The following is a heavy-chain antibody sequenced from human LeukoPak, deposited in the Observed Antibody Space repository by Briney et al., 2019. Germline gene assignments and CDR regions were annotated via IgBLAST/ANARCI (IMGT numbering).Heavy chain of an antibody. D-gene: IGHD6-19*01. J-gene: IGHJ3*02. CDR1: GGSISSYY. CDR3: ARESLGSSSGWSNDVFDT. V-gene: IGHV4-59*01. CDR2: IYYSGST. Sequence: PSETLSLTCTVSGGSISSYYWSWIRQPPGKGLEWIGYIYYSGSTNYNPSLKSRVTISVDTSKNQFSLKLSSVTAADTAVYYCARESLGSSSGWSNDVFDTWGQGTMVTVSS.